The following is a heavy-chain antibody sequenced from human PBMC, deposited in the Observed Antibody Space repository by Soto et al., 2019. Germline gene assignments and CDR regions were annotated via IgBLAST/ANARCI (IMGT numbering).Heavy chain of an antibody. J-gene: IGHJ4*02. CDR3: AREDSIIIPAVSDF. D-gene: IGHD2-2*01. CDR2: VSKSDYT. V-gene: IGHV3-21*01. CDR1: GFSFKNYG. Sequence: GALTISCAVSGFSFKNYGINWVRQAPGKGLEWVSSVSKSDYTYYSDSVKGRFTISRDNAKNSVSLQMNTLRAEDTAVYYCAREDSIIIPAVSDFWGQGTLVTVSS.